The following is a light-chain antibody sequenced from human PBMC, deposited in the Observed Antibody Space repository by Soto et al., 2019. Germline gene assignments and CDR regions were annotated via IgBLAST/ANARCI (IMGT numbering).Light chain of an antibody. CDR2: GNS. Sequence: QSVLTQPPSVSGAPGQRVTISCTGSSSNIGAGYDVHWYQQLPGTAPKLLIYGNSNRPSRVPDRFSGSKSGTSASLAITGLQAEDEADYYCQSYDSSLSGFFGGGTKLTVL. CDR1: SSNIGAGYD. V-gene: IGLV1-40*01. CDR3: QSYDSSLSGF. J-gene: IGLJ2*01.